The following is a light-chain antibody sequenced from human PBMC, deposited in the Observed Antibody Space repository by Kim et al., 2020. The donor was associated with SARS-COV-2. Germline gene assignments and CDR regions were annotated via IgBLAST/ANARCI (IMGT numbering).Light chain of an antibody. V-gene: IGLV1-44*01. CDR3: ATWDVTLNGWV. Sequence: GQRLTIACACSSSDGGRHFVYWYQQLPGPAPKVFIYTDNQRPSGVPDRFSGSRSGTSASLAISGLQSEDEADYYCATWDVTLNGWVFGGGTKLTVL. CDR2: TDN. J-gene: IGLJ3*02. CDR1: SSDGGRHF.